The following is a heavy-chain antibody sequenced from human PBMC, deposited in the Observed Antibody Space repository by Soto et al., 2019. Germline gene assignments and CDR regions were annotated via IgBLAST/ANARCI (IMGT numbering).Heavy chain of an antibody. V-gene: IGHV4-39*01. Sequence: SETLSLTCTVSGGSISSSSYYWGWIRQPPGKGLEWIGSIYYSGSTYYNPSLKSRVTISVDTSKNQFSLKLSSVTAADTAVYYCERHGLQLKYFDYWSQGTLVTVSS. D-gene: IGHD4-4*01. CDR1: GGSISSSSYY. CDR3: ERHGLQLKYFDY. CDR2: IYYSGST. J-gene: IGHJ4*02.